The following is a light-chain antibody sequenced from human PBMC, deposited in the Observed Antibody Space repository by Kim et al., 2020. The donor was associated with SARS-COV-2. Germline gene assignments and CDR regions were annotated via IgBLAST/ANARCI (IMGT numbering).Light chain of an antibody. CDR3: QAWDSSTAV. CDR2: QDS. J-gene: IGLJ2*01. CDR1: KLGDKY. V-gene: IGLV3-1*01. Sequence: SVSPEQTASITCSGDKLGDKYACWYQQKPGQSPVLVIYQDSKRPSGFPERFSGSNSGNTATLTISGTQAMDEADYYCQAWDSSTAVFGGGTQLTVL.